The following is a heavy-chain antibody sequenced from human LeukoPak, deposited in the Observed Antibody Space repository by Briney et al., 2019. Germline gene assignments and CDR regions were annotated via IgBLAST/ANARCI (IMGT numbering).Heavy chain of an antibody. J-gene: IGHJ6*04. Sequence: GGSLRLSCVACGFTFSNYPRHWVRQAPAKELAWVAVISYDGITRNMEDSVNGRFTISSDNSKNTLYLTMNRLRAEDTALYSCAREGVAGTPLDYCYAVDVWGKGPTVTVSS. D-gene: IGHD6-19*01. CDR2: ISYDGITR. CDR3: AREGVAGTPLDYCYAVDV. V-gene: IGHV3-30*04. CDR1: GFTFSNYP.